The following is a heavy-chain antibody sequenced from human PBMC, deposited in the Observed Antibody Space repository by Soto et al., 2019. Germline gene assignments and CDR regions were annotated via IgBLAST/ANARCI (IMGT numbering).Heavy chain of an antibody. V-gene: IGHV2-5*02. CDR1: GFSLSTSGVA. D-gene: IGHD2-15*01. CDR3: VHSEIESEGWYTSSHFDY. Sequence: QITLKESGPTLVKPTQTLTLTCTFSGFSLSTSGVAVGWIRQPPGKPLEWLALIYWDDAERYRPSLNSSLTITKDTHKNQVVLTMTNMEPVDTATYYCVHSEIESEGWYTSSHFDYWGQGTLVSVSS. CDR2: IYWDDAE. J-gene: IGHJ4*02.